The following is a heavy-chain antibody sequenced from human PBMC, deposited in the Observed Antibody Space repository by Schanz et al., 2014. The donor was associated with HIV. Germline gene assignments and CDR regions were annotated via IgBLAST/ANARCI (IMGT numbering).Heavy chain of an antibody. CDR1: GFTFTDYS. J-gene: IGHJ4*02. CDR2: ISSDGGHS. CDR3: GTAHYESNVPDF. D-gene: IGHD3-22*01. Sequence: EVHLVESGGVVVQPGGSLRLACAVSGFTFTDYSLHWVRQVPGKGLEWLTVISSDGGHSYYADSVKGRFTISRDNSKNTLFLQMNSLRAEDTAFFYCGTAHYESNVPDFWGQGTLVTVSS. V-gene: IGHV3-43*01.